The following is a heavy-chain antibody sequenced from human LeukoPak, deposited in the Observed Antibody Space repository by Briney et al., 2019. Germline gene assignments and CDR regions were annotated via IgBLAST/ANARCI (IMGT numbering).Heavy chain of an antibody. D-gene: IGHD2/OR15-2a*01. V-gene: IGHV4-59*01. CDR3: ASKPIVNSAGYYFDY. Sequence: PSETLSPTCTVSGGSISSYYWSWIRQPPGKGLEWIGYIYYSGSTNYNPSLKSRVTISVDTSKNQFSLKLSSVTAADAAVYYCASKPIVNSAGYYFDYWGQGTLVTVSS. CDR2: IYYSGST. CDR1: GGSISSYY. J-gene: IGHJ4*02.